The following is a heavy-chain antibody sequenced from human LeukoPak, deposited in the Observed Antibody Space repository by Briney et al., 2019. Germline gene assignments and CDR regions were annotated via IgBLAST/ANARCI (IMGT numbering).Heavy chain of an antibody. CDR2: IYYSGST. CDR3: AGGGGRDARALQRYWYFDL. Sequence: SETLSLTCTVSGGSISSYSWSWIRQPPGKGLEWIGYIYYSGSTSYNPSLKSRISISVDTSKNQFSLKLSSVTAADTAVYYCAGGGGRDARALQRYWYFDLWGRGTLVTVAS. V-gene: IGHV4-59*01. J-gene: IGHJ2*01. CDR1: GGSISSYS. D-gene: IGHD3-16*01.